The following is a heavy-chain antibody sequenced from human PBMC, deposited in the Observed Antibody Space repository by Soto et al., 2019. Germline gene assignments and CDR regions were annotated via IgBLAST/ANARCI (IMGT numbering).Heavy chain of an antibody. V-gene: IGHV4-34*01. CDR2: RSHSGGN. J-gene: IGHJ3*02. D-gene: IGHD1-1*01. CDR1: GGFVSSGNYY. Sequence: QEQLQQWGAGLLKPSETLSLTCAVYGGFVSSGNYYWSWIWQPPGKGLEWIGERSHSGGNHYNPSLTSRVTISVATSKHKFSLMMSSVTAADAALYYCARVERGTATTVVDAFDIWGPGTMVTVSS. CDR3: ARVERGTATTVVDAFDI.